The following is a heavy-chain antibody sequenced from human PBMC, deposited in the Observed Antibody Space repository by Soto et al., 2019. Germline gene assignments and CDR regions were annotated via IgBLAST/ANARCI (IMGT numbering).Heavy chain of an antibody. J-gene: IGHJ6*02. CDR1: GFTFSSYA. CDR3: ARDHQGGSYSWLGYYYYGMDV. V-gene: IGHV3-30-3*01. Sequence: GGSLRLSCAASGFTFSSYAMHWVRQAPGKGLEWVAVISYDGSNKYYADSVKGRFTISRDNSKNTLYLQMNSLRAEDTAVYYCARDHQGGSYSWLGYYYYGMDVWGQGTTVTVSS. CDR2: ISYDGSNK. D-gene: IGHD1-26*01.